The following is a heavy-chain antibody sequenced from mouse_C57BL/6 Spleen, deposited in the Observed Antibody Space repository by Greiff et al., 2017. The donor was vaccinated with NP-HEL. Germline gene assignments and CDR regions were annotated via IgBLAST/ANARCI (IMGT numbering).Heavy chain of an antibody. CDR3: ARDPSTMVTGIDYYFDY. V-gene: IGHV5-4*01. J-gene: IGHJ2*01. CDR1: GFTFSSYA. CDR2: ISDGGSYT. D-gene: IGHD2-2*01. Sequence: EVHLVESGGGLVKPGGSLKLSCAASGFTFSSYAMSWVRQTPEKRLEWVATISDGGSYTYYPDNVKGRFTISRDNAKNNLYLQMSHLKSEDTAMYYCARDPSTMVTGIDYYFDYWGQGTTLTVSS.